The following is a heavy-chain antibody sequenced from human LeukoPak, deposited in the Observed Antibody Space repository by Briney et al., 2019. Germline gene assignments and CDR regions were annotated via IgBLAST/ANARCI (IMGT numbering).Heavy chain of an antibody. J-gene: IGHJ4*02. CDR3: ARVDSDYDFTDY. CDR2: ITSSGRA. D-gene: IGHD4-11*01. Sequence: SETLSLTCTVSGGSISSGGHYWSWVRQHPGRGLEWIGYITSSGRAFYNPSLKSRTTMSVDTSKNQFSLRLSSVTAADTAVYSCARVDSDYDFTDYWGQGTLVTVSS. V-gene: IGHV4-31*03. CDR1: GGSISSGGHY.